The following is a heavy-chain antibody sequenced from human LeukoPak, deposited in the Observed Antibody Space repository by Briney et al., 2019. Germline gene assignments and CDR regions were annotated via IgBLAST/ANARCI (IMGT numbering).Heavy chain of an antibody. CDR2: ISAYNGNT. Sequence: ASVKVSCKASGYTFTSYGISWVRQAPGQGLEWMGWISAYNGNTNYAQKFHDRITMTTDTSTSTAYMELRNLSSDDTAVYYCARTMTTMTTHGELDFWGQGTLVTVSS. J-gene: IGHJ4*02. V-gene: IGHV1-18*01. D-gene: IGHD4-17*01. CDR1: GYTFTSYG. CDR3: ARTMTTMTTHGELDF.